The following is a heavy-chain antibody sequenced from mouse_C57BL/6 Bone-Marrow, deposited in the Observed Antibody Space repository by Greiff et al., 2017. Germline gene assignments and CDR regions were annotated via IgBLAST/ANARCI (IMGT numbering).Heavy chain of an antibody. CDR3: AREENWSYAMDY. V-gene: IGHV1-59*01. D-gene: IGHD4-1*01. CDR2: IDPSDSYT. J-gene: IGHJ4*01. CDR1: GYTFTSYW. Sequence: VQLQQSGAELVRPGTSVKLSCKASGYTFTSYWMHWVKQRPGQGLEWIGVIDPSDSYTNYNQKFKGKATLTVDTSSSTAYMQLSSLTSEDSAVYYCAREENWSYAMDYWGQGTSVTVSS.